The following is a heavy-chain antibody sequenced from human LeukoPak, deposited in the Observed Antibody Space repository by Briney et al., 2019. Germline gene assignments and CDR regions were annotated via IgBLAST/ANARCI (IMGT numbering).Heavy chain of an antibody. Sequence: PSETLSLTCTVSGGSISSGDYYWSWIRQPPGKGLEWIGYIYYSGSTYYNPSLKSRVTISVDTSKNQFSLKLSSVTAADTAVYYCARARVDGDYADYWGQGTLVTVSS. CDR2: IYYSGST. D-gene: IGHD4-17*01. CDR1: GGSISSGDYY. V-gene: IGHV4-30-4*01. J-gene: IGHJ4*02. CDR3: ARARVDGDYADY.